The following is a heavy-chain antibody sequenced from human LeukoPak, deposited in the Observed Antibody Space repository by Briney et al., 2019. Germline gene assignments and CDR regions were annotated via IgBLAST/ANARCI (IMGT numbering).Heavy chain of an antibody. V-gene: IGHV4-34*01. CDR2: ISHSGRT. Sequence: SETLSLTCAVSGGSFSGFYWSWIRRPPGKGLEWIGEISHSGRTNYNPSLKSRVTVSVDTSKNQFSLKLSSVTAADTAVYYCARGIYDILTGFYYFDYWGQGTLVTVSS. CDR3: ARGIYDILTGFYYFDY. CDR1: GGSFSGFY. J-gene: IGHJ4*02. D-gene: IGHD3-9*01.